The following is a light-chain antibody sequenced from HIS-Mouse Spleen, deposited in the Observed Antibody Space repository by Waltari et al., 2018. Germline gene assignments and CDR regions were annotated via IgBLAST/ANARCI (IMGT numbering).Light chain of an antibody. J-gene: IGLJ2*01. Sequence: SYELTQPPSVAVSPGQTARITCSGDALPKKYASLSQQKSGQAPVLVIYENSKRPSGIPERFSGSSSGTMATLTISGAQVEDEADYYCYSTDSSGNHRVFGGGTKLTVL. CDR3: YSTDSSGNHRV. CDR2: ENS. CDR1: ALPKKY. V-gene: IGLV3-10*01.